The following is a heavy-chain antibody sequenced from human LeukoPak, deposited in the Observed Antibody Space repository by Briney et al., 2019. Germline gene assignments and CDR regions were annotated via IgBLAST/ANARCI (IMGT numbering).Heavy chain of an antibody. Sequence: GGFLRLSCAASGFTFSTYWMSWVRQAPGKGLEWVANINQDGSEKYYVDSVKGRFTISRDTAKNSLYLQMNSLRAEDTAVYYCASAGDNYGNSGSLNWGQGTLVTVSS. CDR3: ASAGDNYGNSGSLN. CDR2: INQDGSEK. CDR1: GFTFSTYW. J-gene: IGHJ4*02. V-gene: IGHV3-7*01. D-gene: IGHD2/OR15-2a*01.